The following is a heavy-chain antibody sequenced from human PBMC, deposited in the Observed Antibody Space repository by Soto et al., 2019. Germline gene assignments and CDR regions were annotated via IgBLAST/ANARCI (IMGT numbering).Heavy chain of an antibody. CDR2: IYHSGST. Sequence: SETLSLTCAVSGGSISSSNWWSWVRRSPGKGLEWIGEIYHSGSTNYNPSLKSRVTISVDKSKNQFSLKLSSVTAADTAVYYYARAGGQQFLRLYFGYWGQRTLVTVSS. J-gene: IGHJ4*02. V-gene: IGHV4-4*02. CDR3: ARAGGQQFLRLYFGY. CDR1: GGSISSSNW. D-gene: IGHD6-13*01.